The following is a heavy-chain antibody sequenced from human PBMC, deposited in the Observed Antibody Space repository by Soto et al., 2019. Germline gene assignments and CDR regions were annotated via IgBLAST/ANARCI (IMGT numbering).Heavy chain of an antibody. D-gene: IGHD2-2*01. J-gene: IGHJ6*02. Sequence: QVQLVQSGTEVKKPGASVKVSCKASGYTFISYYMHWVRQAPGQGLEWMGIINPSGGTTYYAQNFQGRVTMTRDTSTSTVYMELSSLRSEDTAVYYCARDVYCTTTSCYLHYAMDVWGQGITVTVSS. CDR3: ARDVYCTTTSCYLHYAMDV. V-gene: IGHV1-46*01. CDR2: INPSGGTT. CDR1: GYTFISYY.